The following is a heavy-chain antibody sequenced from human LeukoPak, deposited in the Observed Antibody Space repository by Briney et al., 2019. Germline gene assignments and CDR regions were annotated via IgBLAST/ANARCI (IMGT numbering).Heavy chain of an antibody. D-gene: IGHD3-10*01. J-gene: IGHJ4*02. Sequence: GGSLRLSCAVSGITLSNYGMSWVRQAPGKGLEWVAGISGSAGGTNYADSVRGRFTISRDNAKNTLYLQMNSLRADDTAVYLCAKRGVVIRVFLVGFHKEAYYFDSWGQGALVSVSS. V-gene: IGHV3-23*01. CDR2: ISGSAGGT. CDR3: AKRGVVIRVFLVGFHKEAYYFDS. CDR1: GITLSNYG.